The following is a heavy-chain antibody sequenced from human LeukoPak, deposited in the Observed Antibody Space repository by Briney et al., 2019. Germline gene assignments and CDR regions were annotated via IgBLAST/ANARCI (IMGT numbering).Heavy chain of an antibody. D-gene: IGHD2-15*01. CDR2: IDPSDSYT. V-gene: IGHV5-10-1*01. CDR3: ARRDVVVAANDY. CDR1: GYRFTSYW. J-gene: IGHJ4*02. Sequence: GESLRISCKGSGYRFTSYWISWVRQMPGKGLEWMGRIDPSDSYTNYSPSFQGHVTISADKSISTAYLQWSSLKASDTAMYYCARRDVVVAANDYWGQGTLVTVSS.